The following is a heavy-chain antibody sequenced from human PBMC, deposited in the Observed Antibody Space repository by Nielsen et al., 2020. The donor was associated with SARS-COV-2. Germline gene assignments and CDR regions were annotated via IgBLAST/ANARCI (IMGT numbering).Heavy chain of an antibody. J-gene: IGHJ4*02. Sequence: GESLKISCAASGFTFSSYAMHWVRQAPGKGLEWVAVISYDGSNKYYADSVKGRFTISRDNSKNTLYLQMNSLRVEDTAVYYCARRLSSGTYTPDYWGQGTLVTVSS. V-gene: IGHV3-30-3*01. CDR1: GFTFSSYA. CDR2: ISYDGSNK. D-gene: IGHD1-26*01. CDR3: ARRLSSGTYTPDY.